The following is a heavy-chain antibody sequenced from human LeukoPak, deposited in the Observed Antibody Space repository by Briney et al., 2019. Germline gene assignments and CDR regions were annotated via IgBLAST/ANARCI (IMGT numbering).Heavy chain of an antibody. V-gene: IGHV4-38-2*02. CDR1: GYSISSGYY. Sequence: SSETLSLTCIVSGYSISSGYYWGWIRQPPGKGLEWIGSIYHSGSTYYNPSLKSRVTISVDTSKNQFSLKLSSVTAADTAVYYCARLSGWAYYFDYWGQGTLVTVSS. D-gene: IGHD6-19*01. CDR3: ARLSGWAYYFDY. CDR2: IYHSGST. J-gene: IGHJ4*02.